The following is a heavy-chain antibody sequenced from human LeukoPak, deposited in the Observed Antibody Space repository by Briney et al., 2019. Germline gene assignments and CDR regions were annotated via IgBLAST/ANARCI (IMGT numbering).Heavy chain of an antibody. CDR2: IKTSGYT. Sequence: PSETLSLTCTVSGGSISSDYWSWIRQPAGKGLEWIGRIKTSGYTNYNPSLKSRITMSIDTSKNQFSLKLTSVTAADTAVYYCAREFLDSSGYYYHDTYDIWGQGTMVTVSS. CDR3: AREFLDSSGYYYHDTYDI. V-gene: IGHV4-4*07. CDR1: GGSISSDY. D-gene: IGHD3-22*01. J-gene: IGHJ3*02.